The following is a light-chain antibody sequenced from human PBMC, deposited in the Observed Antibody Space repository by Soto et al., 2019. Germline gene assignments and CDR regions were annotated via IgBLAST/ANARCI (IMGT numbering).Light chain of an antibody. J-gene: IGLJ1*01. V-gene: IGLV2-14*03. CDR3: SSHKSSTTFV. CDR2: DVT. Sequence: QSVRTQPASVSGSPGQSITISCTGTSSDIGGYNYVSWYQQHPGKAPKLLISDVTNRPSGVSNRFSGSKSANTASLTISGLQTEDEDEYYCSSHKSSTTFVFGPGTKVTVL. CDR1: SSDIGGYNY.